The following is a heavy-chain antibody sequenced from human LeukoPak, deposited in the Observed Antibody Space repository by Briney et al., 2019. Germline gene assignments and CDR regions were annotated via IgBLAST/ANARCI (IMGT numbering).Heavy chain of an antibody. CDR1: GYTFTSYD. V-gene: IGHV1-8*01. D-gene: IGHD6-13*01. J-gene: IGHJ5*02. Sequence: ASVKVSCKASGYTFTSYDINWVRQATGQGLEWMGWMNPNSGNTGYAQKFQGRVTMTRNTSISTAYMELSSLGSEDTAVYYCTRAGYPAAAVINWFDPWGQGTLVTVSS. CDR2: MNPNSGNT. CDR3: TRAGYPAAAVINWFDP.